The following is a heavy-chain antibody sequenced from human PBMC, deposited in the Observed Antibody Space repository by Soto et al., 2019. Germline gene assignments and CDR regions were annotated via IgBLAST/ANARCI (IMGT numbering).Heavy chain of an antibody. CDR3: ARWSGGSCMRLGYFDL. V-gene: IGHV1-69*02. CDR2: IIPILGIA. CDR1: GGTFSSYT. J-gene: IGHJ2*01. Sequence: QVQLVQSGAEVKKPGSSVKVSCKASGGTFSSYTISWVRQAPGQGLEWMGRIIPILGIANYAQKFQGRVTITADKSTSTAYMELSSLRSEDTAVYYCARWSGGSCMRLGYFDLWGRGTLVTVSS. D-gene: IGHD2-15*01.